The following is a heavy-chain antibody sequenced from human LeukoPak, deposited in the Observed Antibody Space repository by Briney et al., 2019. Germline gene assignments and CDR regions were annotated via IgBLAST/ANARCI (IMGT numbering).Heavy chain of an antibody. J-gene: IGHJ3*02. Sequence: ASGKVSCKAAVYTVTPYYMHWVRQSPGQRRECMGGINPNIGVTNYAQKFQGRVTITKDTYIRTASMEMSRMRSDDTAVYYCAGDYYDSSGFGDFDIWGQGTMVTVSS. D-gene: IGHD3-22*01. CDR2: INPNIGVT. CDR3: AGDYYDSSGFGDFDI. V-gene: IGHV1-2*02. CDR1: VYTVTPYY.